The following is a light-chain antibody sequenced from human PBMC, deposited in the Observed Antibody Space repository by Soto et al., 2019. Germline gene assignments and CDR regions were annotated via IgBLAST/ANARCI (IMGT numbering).Light chain of an antibody. CDR3: SSYTSSNVYV. CDR2: DVS. V-gene: IGLV2-14*01. CDR1: SSDVGGYNF. Sequence: QSALTQPASVSGSPGQSITISCTGTSSDVGGYNFVSWYQQHPGKAPKLMICDVSNRPSGVSNRFSGSKSSNTASLTISGLQAEDEADYYCSSYTSSNVYVFGPGTKLTVL. J-gene: IGLJ1*01.